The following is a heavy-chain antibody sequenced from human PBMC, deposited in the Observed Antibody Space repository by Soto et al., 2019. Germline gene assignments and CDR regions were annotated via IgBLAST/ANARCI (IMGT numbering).Heavy chain of an antibody. CDR3: AGDMYSSSPTPLDP. CDR1: GGSISSYY. Sequence: SETLSLTCTVSGGSISSYYWSWIRQPPGKGLEWIGYIYYSGSTNYNPSLKSRVTISVDTSKNQFSLKLSSVTAADTAVYYCAGDMYSSSPTPLDPWGQGTLVTVSS. D-gene: IGHD6-13*01. J-gene: IGHJ5*02. CDR2: IYYSGST. V-gene: IGHV4-59*01.